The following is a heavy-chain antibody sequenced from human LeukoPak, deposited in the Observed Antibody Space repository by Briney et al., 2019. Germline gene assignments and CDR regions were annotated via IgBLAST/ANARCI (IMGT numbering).Heavy chain of an antibody. J-gene: IGHJ4*02. CDR2: IYYSGST. CDR3: ARQAPGYSYGYVY. CDR1: GGSISSSSYY. Sequence: SETLSLTCTVSGGSISSSSYYWGWIRQPPGKGLEWIGSIYYSGSTYNNPSLKSRVTISVDTSKNQFSLKLSSVTAADTAVYYCARQAPGYSYGYVYWGQGTLVTVSS. V-gene: IGHV4-39*01. D-gene: IGHD5-18*01.